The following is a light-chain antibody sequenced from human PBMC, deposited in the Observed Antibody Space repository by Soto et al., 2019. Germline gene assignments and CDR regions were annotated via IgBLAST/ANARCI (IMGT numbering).Light chain of an antibody. CDR2: NNY. CDR1: SSNIGGYT. V-gene: IGLV1-44*01. CDR3: AAWDDSLSGMV. Sequence: QSVLTQPPSASGTPGQRVTISCSGGSSNIGGYTVNWYQQLPGAAPRLLIYNNYQRPSEVPDRFSGSKSGTSASLAISGLQSEDEADYYCAAWDDSLSGMVFGGGTKLTVL. J-gene: IGLJ3*02.